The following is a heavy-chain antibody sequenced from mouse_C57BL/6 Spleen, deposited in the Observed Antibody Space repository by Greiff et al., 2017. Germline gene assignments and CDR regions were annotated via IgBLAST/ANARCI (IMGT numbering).Heavy chain of an antibody. CDR2: IDPEDGET. J-gene: IGHJ3*01. CDR3: ARSEDYYDYDAWFAY. Sequence: VQLQQSGAELVKPGASVKLSCTASGFNIKDYYMHWVKQRTEQGLEWIGRIDPEDGETKYAPKVQGKATITADTSSNTAYLQLSSLTSEDTAVYYCARSEDYYDYDAWFAYWGQGTLVTVSA. CDR1: GFNIKDYY. D-gene: IGHD2-4*01. V-gene: IGHV14-2*01.